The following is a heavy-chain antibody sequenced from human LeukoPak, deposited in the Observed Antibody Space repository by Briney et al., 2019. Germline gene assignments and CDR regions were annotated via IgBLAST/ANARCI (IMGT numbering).Heavy chain of an antibody. J-gene: IGHJ4*02. D-gene: IGHD4-17*01. CDR1: GYSINSGYT. V-gene: IGHV4-38-2*02. CDR3: ARHPNYGDYAGVFDY. CDR2: IYHSGGT. Sequence: SETLSLTCTVSGYSINSGYTWGWIRQPPGKGLEWIGNIYHSGGTYYNPSLTSRVTISVDTSKNQFSLKLSSVTAADTAVYYCARHPNYGDYAGVFDYWGQGTLVTVSS.